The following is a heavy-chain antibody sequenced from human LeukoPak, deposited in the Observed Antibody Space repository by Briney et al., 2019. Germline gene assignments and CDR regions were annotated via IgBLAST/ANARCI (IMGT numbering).Heavy chain of an antibody. CDR3: ARGGVTTDYYYYMDV. J-gene: IGHJ6*03. Sequence: ASVKVSCKASGYTFTGYYMHWVRQAPGQGLEWMGWINPSSGGTNYAQKFQGRVTMTRDTSISTAYMELSRLRSDDTAVYYCARGGVTTDYYYYMDVWGKGTTVTVSS. D-gene: IGHD4-17*01. CDR2: INPSSGGT. CDR1: GYTFTGYY. V-gene: IGHV1-2*02.